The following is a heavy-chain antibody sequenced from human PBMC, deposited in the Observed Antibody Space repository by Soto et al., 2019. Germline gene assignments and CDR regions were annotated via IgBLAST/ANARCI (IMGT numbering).Heavy chain of an antibody. V-gene: IGHV3-23*01. J-gene: IGHJ4*02. D-gene: IGHD5-12*01. CDR1: GFTFSSYA. CDR2: ISGSGGST. CDR3: AKVAALRGGYDSVDYFDY. Sequence: HPGGSLRLSCAASGFTFSSYAMSWVRQAPGKGLEWVSAISGSGGSTYYADSVKGRFTISRDNSKNTLYLQMNSLRAEDTAVYYCAKVAALRGGYDSVDYFDYWGQGTLVTVSS.